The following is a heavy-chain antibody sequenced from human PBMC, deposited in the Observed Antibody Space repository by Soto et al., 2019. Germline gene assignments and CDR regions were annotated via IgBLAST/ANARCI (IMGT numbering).Heavy chain of an antibody. Sequence: QVQLQESGPGLVKPSETLSLTCTVSGGSIRSHYWSWIRQPPGKGLEWIGYIYYSGSTNYNPSLKSRITISVDPSKNQCSLKLRSVTAADTAVYYCARDAPGSSWLDYWGRGTLVTVSS. D-gene: IGHD6-13*01. CDR2: IYYSGST. CDR3: ARDAPGSSWLDY. V-gene: IGHV4-59*11. J-gene: IGHJ4*02. CDR1: GGSIRSHY.